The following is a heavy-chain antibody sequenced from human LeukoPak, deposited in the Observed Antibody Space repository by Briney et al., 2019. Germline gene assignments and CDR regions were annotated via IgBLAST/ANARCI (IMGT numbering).Heavy chain of an antibody. CDR1: GFSLSTSGMC. D-gene: IGHD2-15*01. Sequence: ESGPTLVNPTQTLTLTCTFSGFSLSTSGMCVSWIRQPPGKALEWLARIDWDDDKYYSTSLKTRLTISKDTSKNQVVLTMTNMDPVDTATYYCARSQTGLYCSGGSCYSNWFDPWGQGTLVTVSS. CDR3: ARSQTGLYCSGGSCYSNWFDP. J-gene: IGHJ5*02. CDR2: IDWDDDK. V-gene: IGHV2-70*11.